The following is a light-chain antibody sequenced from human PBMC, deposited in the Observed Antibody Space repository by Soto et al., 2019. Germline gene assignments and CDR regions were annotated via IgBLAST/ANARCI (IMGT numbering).Light chain of an antibody. V-gene: IGKV1-5*01. CDR2: DAS. CDR1: QSISSG. Sequence: DIQMTQSPSTLSASVGDRITITCRASQSISSGLAWYQQKPGKAPKVLIYDASRLESGVPSRFSGSASGTEFTLTISSLQPDDFATYYCQQYSTYSGAFGQGTKVEIK. CDR3: QQYSTYSGA. J-gene: IGKJ1*01.